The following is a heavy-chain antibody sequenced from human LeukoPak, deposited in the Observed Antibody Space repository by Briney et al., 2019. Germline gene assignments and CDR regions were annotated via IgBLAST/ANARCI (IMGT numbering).Heavy chain of an antibody. CDR2: ISSDASSE. CDR3: ARKKMAAAGKGAFDY. J-gene: IGHJ4*02. V-gene: IGHV3-30*04. CDR1: GFTFNIYS. D-gene: IGHD6-13*01. Sequence: GGSLRLSCAASGFTFNIYSMYWVRQAPGKGLEWVASISSDASSEYYADSVKGRFTISRDNSKNMLYLQINSLRAEDTAAYHCARKKMAAAGKGAFDYWGQGTLVTVSS.